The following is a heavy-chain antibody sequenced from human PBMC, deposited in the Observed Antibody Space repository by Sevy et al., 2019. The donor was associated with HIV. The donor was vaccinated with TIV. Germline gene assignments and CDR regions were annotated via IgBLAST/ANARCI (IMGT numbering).Heavy chain of an antibody. CDR3: ARDGASSGSPYYYYYGMDV. V-gene: IGHV3-21*01. CDR1: GFTFSSYS. CDR2: ISSSSSYI. Sequence: GGSLRLSCAASGFTFSSYSMNWVRQAPGKGLEWVSSISSSSSYIYYANSVKGRLTISRDNAKNSLYLQMNSLRAEDTAVYYCARDGASSGSPYYYYYGMDVWGQGTTVTVSS. J-gene: IGHJ6*02. D-gene: IGHD3-10*01.